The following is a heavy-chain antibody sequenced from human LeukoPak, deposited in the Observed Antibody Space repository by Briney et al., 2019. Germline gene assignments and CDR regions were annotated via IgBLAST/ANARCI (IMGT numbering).Heavy chain of an antibody. V-gene: IGHV4-39*07. J-gene: IGHJ6*02. CDR1: GGSISSSSYY. CDR3: ARDRITMVRGVLGDLYYYYYGMDV. Sequence: SETLSLTCTVSGGSISSSSYYWGWIRQPPGKGLEWIGSIYYSGSTYYNPSLKSRVTISVDTSKNQCSLKLSSVTAADTAVYYCARDRITMVRGVLGDLYYYYYGMDVWGQGTTVTVSS. D-gene: IGHD3-10*01. CDR2: IYYSGST.